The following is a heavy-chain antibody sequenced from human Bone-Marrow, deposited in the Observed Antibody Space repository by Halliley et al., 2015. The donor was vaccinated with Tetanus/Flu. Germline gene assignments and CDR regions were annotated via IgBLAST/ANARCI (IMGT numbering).Heavy chain of an antibody. CDR2: VGAYNSST. D-gene: IGHD1-26*01. V-gene: IGHV1-18*01. J-gene: IGHJ4*02. CDR3: ARVASIGATFDLDY. Sequence: GMGWVGAYNSSTKNARKFQGRVTVTTDTSTTTAYLDLRSLTSDDTAVYYCARVASIGATFDLDYWGQGPLVTVSS.